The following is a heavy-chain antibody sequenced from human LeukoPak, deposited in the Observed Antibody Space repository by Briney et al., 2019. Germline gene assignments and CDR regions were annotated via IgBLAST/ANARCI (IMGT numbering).Heavy chain of an antibody. V-gene: IGHV3-21*01. J-gene: IGHJ3*02. CDR1: GFTLSSYS. Sequence: PGGSLRLSCAASGFTLSSYSMNWVRQAPGRGLEWVSSIRSSGTYVYYADSVKGRFTISRDNAKNSLSLQMNSLRADDAAVYYCARASSKQLAGYLPDGFDIWGQGTMVTVSS. CDR2: IRSSGTYV. CDR3: ARASSKQLAGYLPDGFDI. D-gene: IGHD3-9*01.